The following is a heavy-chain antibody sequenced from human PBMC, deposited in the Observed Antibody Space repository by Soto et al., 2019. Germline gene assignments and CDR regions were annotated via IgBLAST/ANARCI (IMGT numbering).Heavy chain of an antibody. Sequence: GGSLRLSCAASGFTFSSYAMSWVRQAPGKGLEWVSSVTGSGGSTFYADSVKGRFTISRDNSKNTLYLQMNSVRAEDTALYYCAKLSSTWYPGPFFDYWGQGTLVTAPQ. CDR2: VTGSGGST. CDR3: AKLSSTWYPGPFFDY. J-gene: IGHJ4*02. CDR1: GFTFSSYA. D-gene: IGHD6-13*01. V-gene: IGHV3-23*01.